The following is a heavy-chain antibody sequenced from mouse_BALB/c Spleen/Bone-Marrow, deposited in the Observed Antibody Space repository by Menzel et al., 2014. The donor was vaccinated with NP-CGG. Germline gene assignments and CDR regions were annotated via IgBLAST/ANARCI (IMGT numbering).Heavy chain of an antibody. CDR1: GFTFKTYA. Sequence: EVMLVESGGGLVQPKGSLKLSYAASGFTFKTYAMNWVRQAPGKGLEWVARIRSKSNNYATYYVDSVKNRFTISRDDSQNMLYLQMNNLKTEDTAMYYCVRRESDNYGGFASWGQGTLVTVSA. V-gene: IGHV10-1*02. J-gene: IGHJ3*01. CDR3: VRRESDNYGGFAS. D-gene: IGHD1-1*01. CDR2: IRSKSNNYAT.